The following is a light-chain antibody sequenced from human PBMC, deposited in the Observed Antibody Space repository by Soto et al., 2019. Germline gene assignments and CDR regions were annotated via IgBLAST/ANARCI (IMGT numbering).Light chain of an antibody. V-gene: IGKV3-20*01. CDR1: QSLSSS. J-gene: IGKJ1*01. CDR3: HHYGSSSMT. CDR2: AAS. Sequence: RGLWLSPATVSFAPGKRATLSCSASQSLSSSLAWYQQKPGQAPRLLIYAASTRATGVPARFSGSGSGTDFTLPISSLEPEDFAAYYCHHYGSSSMTFGEGTKVDIK.